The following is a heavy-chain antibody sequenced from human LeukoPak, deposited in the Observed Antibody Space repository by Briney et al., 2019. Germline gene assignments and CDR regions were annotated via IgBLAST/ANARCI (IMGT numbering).Heavy chain of an antibody. Sequence: GGSLRLSCAASGFTFSSYAMHWVRQAPGKGLEWVAVISYDGSNKYYADSVKGRFTISRDNSKNTLYLQMNSLRAEDTAVYYCARGLYYYDSSGHIGWGQGTLVTVSS. V-gene: IGHV3-30-3*01. CDR2: ISYDGSNK. J-gene: IGHJ4*02. CDR3: ARGLYYYDSSGHIG. D-gene: IGHD3-22*01. CDR1: GFTFSSYA.